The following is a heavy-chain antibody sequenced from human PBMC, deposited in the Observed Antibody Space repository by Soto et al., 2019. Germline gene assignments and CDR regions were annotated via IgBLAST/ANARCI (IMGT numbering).Heavy chain of an antibody. D-gene: IGHD6-6*01. Sequence: HPGGSLRLSCAASGFTFSSYGMHWVRQAPGKGLEWVAVIWYDGSNKYYADSVKGRFTISRDNSKNTLYLQMNSLRAEDTAVYYCARGDRTSSSEKYYYYYGMDVWGQGTTVTVSS. CDR3: ARGDRTSSSEKYYYYYGMDV. CDR2: IWYDGSNK. V-gene: IGHV3-33*01. J-gene: IGHJ6*02. CDR1: GFTFSSYG.